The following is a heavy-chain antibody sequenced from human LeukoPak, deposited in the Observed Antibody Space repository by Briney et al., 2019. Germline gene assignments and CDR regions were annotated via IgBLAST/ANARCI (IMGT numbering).Heavy chain of an antibody. Sequence: ASVKVSCKASGYTFTSYGISWVRQSPGQGLEWMGWISADNGNTNYAQKLQGRVTMTTDTSTSTAYMELRSLRSDDTAVYYCARGSHCTNGVCYRMYAFDIWGQGTMVTVSS. CDR1: GYTFTSYG. V-gene: IGHV1-18*01. D-gene: IGHD2-8*01. J-gene: IGHJ3*02. CDR2: ISADNGNT. CDR3: ARGSHCTNGVCYRMYAFDI.